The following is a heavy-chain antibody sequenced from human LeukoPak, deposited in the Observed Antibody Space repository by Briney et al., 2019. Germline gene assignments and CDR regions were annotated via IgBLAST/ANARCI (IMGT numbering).Heavy chain of an antibody. CDR1: GFTFSSYG. CDR2: IWYDGSNK. CDR3: ARGSGRYCSSTSCSYYYYYYGMDV. Sequence: PGRSLRLSCAASGFTFSSYGMPWVRQAPGKGLEWVAVIWYDGSNKYYADSVKGRFTISRDNSKNTLYLQMNSLRAEDTAVYYCARGSGRYCSSTSCSYYYYYYGMDVWGQGTTVTVSS. J-gene: IGHJ6*02. D-gene: IGHD2-2*01. V-gene: IGHV3-33*01.